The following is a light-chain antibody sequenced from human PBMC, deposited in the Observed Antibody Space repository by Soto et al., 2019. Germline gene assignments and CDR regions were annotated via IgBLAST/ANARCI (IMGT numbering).Light chain of an antibody. V-gene: IGKV1-5*03. CDR3: QLDDSYSLA. J-gene: IGKJ1*01. CDR2: KAS. CDR1: QTISSW. Sequence: DIQMTQSPSTLSGSVGDRVTITCRAGQTISSWLAWYQQKPGKAPKLLIYKASTLKSGVPSRFSGSGSGTEFTLTMSSLQPDVYATYCGQLDDSYSLAFGQGTKVELK.